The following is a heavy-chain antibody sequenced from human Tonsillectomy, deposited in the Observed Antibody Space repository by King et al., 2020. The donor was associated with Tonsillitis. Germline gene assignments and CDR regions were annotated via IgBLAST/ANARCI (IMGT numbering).Heavy chain of an antibody. D-gene: IGHD1-26*01. J-gene: IGHJ5*02. CDR3: ARDNRYYGTQTAGVP. V-gene: IGHV1-18*04. CDR1: GYTFTSYG. CDR2: INIYNGDT. Sequence: QLVQSGPEVKKPGASVKVSCKASGYTFTSYGISWVRQAPGQGLEWMGRINIYNGDTYYAQKLQGRVTMTTDTATSTVYMELRSLRSDDTALYYCARDNRYYGTQTAGVPWGQGTLVTVSS.